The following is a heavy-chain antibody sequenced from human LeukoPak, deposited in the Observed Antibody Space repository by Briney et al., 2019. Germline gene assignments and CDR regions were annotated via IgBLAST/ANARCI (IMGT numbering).Heavy chain of an antibody. J-gene: IGHJ6*03. CDR1: GGSISSSSYN. Sequence: SETLSLTCTVPGGSISSSSYNWGWIRQPPGQGLEWIGSIYYSGITYYNPSVESRVTISVDTSKNQFSLELNSVTAADTAVYYCARQVRSPVVMFMDVWGKGTTVTVSS. V-gene: IGHV4-39*01. CDR2: IYYSGIT. D-gene: IGHD4-23*01. CDR3: ARQVRSPVVMFMDV.